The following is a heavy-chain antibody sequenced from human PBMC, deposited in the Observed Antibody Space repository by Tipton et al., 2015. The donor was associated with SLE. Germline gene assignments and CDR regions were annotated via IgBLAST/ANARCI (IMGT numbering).Heavy chain of an antibody. CDR1: GGSISSGSYY. CDR3: ARRFEDAFDI. CDR2: IYTSGST. J-gene: IGHJ3*02. V-gene: IGHV4-61*02. Sequence: TLSLTCTVSGGSISSGSYYWSWIRQPAGKGLEWIGRIYTSGSTNYNPSLKSRVTISVDTSKNQFSLKLSSVTAADTAVYYCARRFEDAFDIWGQGTMVTVSS. D-gene: IGHD3-10*01.